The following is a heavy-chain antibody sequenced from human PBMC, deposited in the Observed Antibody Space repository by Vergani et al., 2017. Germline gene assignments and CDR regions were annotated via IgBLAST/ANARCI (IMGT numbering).Heavy chain of an antibody. CDR2: IYTIGST. CDR1: GGSISSGSYY. D-gene: IGHD2-2*02. CDR3: AREGPIVVPAAIKPSHYYYYMDV. V-gene: IGHV4-61*02. Sequence: QVQLQESGPGLVKPSQTLSLTCTVSGGSISSGSYYWSWIRQPAGKGLEWIGRIYTIGSTNYNPSLKSRVTMSVDTSKNQFSLKLSSVTAADTAVYYCAREGPIVVPAAIKPSHYYYYMDVWGKGTTVTVSS. J-gene: IGHJ6*03.